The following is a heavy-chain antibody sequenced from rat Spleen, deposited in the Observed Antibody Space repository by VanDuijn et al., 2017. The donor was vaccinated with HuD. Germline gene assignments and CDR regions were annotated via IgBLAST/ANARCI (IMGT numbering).Heavy chain of an antibody. V-gene: IGHV2S63*01. CDR3: ARDAGILRY. J-gene: IGHJ2*01. CDR1: GFSLTDYS. CDR2: MWSGGST. D-gene: IGHD1-6*01. Sequence: EVQLKESGPGLVQPSQTLSLTCTVSGFSLTDYSVHWVRQPPGKGLEGMGVMWSGGSTAYNSLLKSRLTISRDISKSQVFLKMNSLQTEDTATYYCARDAGILRYWGQGVMVTVSS.